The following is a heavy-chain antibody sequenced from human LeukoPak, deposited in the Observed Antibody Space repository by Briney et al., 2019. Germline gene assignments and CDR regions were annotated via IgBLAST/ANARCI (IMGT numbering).Heavy chain of an antibody. CDR3: YIAARPDAFDI. V-gene: IGHV1-69-2*01. D-gene: IGHD6-6*01. Sequence: GASVKVSCKASGYTFTDYYMHWVQQAPGKGLEWMGRVDPEDGETIYAEKFQGRVTITADTSTDTAYMELSSLRSEDTAVYYCYIAARPDAFDIWGQGTMVTVSS. J-gene: IGHJ3*02. CDR1: GYTFTDYY. CDR2: VDPEDGET.